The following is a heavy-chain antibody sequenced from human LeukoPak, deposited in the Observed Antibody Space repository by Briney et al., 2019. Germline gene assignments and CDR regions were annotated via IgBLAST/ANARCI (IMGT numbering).Heavy chain of an antibody. V-gene: IGHV1-18*01. CDR3: ARTIDYGDSEVLDY. J-gene: IGHJ4*02. D-gene: IGHD4-17*01. CDR2: ISAYNGNT. CDR1: GYTCSSYG. Sequence: GASVKVSCKASGYTCSSYGVSWVRQAPGQGLEWMGWISAYNGNTNYAQKVQGRVTMTTDTSTSTAYMDLRSLRSDDTAVYYCARTIDYGDSEVLDYWGQGTLVTVSS.